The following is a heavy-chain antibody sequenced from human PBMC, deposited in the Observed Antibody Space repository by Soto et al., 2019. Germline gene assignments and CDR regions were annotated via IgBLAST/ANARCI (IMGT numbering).Heavy chain of an antibody. V-gene: IGHV4-34*01. D-gene: IGHD3-3*01. CDR1: GGSFSGYY. Sequence: SETLSLTCAVYGGSFSGYYWSWIRQPPGKGLEWIGEINHSGSTNYNPSLKSRVTISVDTSKNQFSLKLSSVTAADTAVYYCARVPRGSGYYCPWGQGTLVTVSS. CDR3: ARVPRGSGYYCP. J-gene: IGHJ5*02. CDR2: INHSGST.